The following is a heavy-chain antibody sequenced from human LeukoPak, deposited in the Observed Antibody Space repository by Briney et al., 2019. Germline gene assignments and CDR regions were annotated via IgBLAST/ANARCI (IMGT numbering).Heavy chain of an antibody. CDR2: INPNSGGT. J-gene: IGHJ4*02. D-gene: IGHD5-24*01. V-gene: IGHV1-2*02. CDR3: ARGDGYNDAFDY. Sequence: GASVKVSCKASGYTFTGYYMHWVRQAPGPGLEWMGWINPNSGGTNYAQKLQGRVTMTTDTSTSTAYMGLRSLRSDDTAVYYCARGDGYNDAFDYWGQGTLVTVSS. CDR1: GYTFTGYY.